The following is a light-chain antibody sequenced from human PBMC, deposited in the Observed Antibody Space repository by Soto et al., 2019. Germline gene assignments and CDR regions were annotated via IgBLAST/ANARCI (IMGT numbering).Light chain of an antibody. V-gene: IGLV2-14*01. CDR3: SSYISSSTYV. CDR1: SSDIGRYNY. Sequence: QSALTQPASVSGSPGQSITISCTGTSSDIGRYNYVSWYQQYPGKAPKFMIYDVSNRPSGVSNRFSGSKSGNTASLTISGLQAEDKADYYCSSYISSSTYVFGTGTKVTVL. CDR2: DVS. J-gene: IGLJ1*01.